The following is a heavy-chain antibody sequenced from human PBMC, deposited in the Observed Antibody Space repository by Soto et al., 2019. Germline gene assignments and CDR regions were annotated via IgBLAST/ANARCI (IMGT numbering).Heavy chain of an antibody. CDR2: IYSGGST. V-gene: IGHV3-53*01. CDR3: VTTVTTRAEVVYFDY. Sequence: EVQLVESGGGLIQPGGSLRLSCAASGFTVSSNYMSWVRQAPGKGLEWVSVIYSGGSTYYADSVKGRFTISRDNSKNTLYLQMNSLRAEDTAVYYCVTTVTTRAEVVYFDYWGQGTLVTVSS. D-gene: IGHD4-17*01. J-gene: IGHJ4*02. CDR1: GFTVSSNY.